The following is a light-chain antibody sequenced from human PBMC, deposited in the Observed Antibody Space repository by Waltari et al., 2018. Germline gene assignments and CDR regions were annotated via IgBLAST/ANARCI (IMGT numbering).Light chain of an antibody. V-gene: IGLV2-14*03. CDR3: CSYTGSDSYV. CDR2: DVT. CDR1: SSDIGPYDF. Sequence: QSALTQPPSVSGSPGQSITISCTGTSSDIGPYDFVAWYQQHPGKAPKVVISDVTNRPSGASHRFSASKSGNTASLTTSALRAEDEADYYCCSYTGSDSYVFGPGTKVTVL. J-gene: IGLJ1*01.